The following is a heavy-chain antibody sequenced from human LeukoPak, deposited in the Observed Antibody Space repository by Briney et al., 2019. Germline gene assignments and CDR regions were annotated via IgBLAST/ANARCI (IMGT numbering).Heavy chain of an antibody. V-gene: IGHV4-59*01. J-gene: IGHJ4*02. CDR1: GGSISSYY. CDR3: ARGRGPSLFSY. CDR2: IYYSGST. Sequence: SETLSLTCTVSGGSISSYYWSWIRQPPGKGLEWIGYIYYSGSTNYNPSLKSRVTISVDTSKNQFSLKLSSVTAADTVVYYCARGRGPSLFSYWGQGTLVTVSS.